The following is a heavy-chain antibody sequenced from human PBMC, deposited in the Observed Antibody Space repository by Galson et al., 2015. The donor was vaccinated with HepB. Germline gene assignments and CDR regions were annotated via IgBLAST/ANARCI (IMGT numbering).Heavy chain of an antibody. CDR2: ISYSGST. CDR1: GGSVSSGSYY. Sequence: SETLSLTCTVSGGSVSSGSYYWSWIRQPPGKGLQWIGFISYSGSTNYNPSLKSRVTISVDTSKNQFSLKLNSVTAADTAVYYCARAVEMATWGRGWFDPWGQGTLVTVSS. D-gene: IGHD5-24*01. V-gene: IGHV4-61*01. CDR3: ARAVEMATWGRGWFDP. J-gene: IGHJ5*02.